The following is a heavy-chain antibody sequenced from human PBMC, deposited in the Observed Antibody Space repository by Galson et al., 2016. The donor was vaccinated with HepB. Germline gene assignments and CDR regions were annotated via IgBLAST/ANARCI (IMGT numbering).Heavy chain of an antibody. CDR2: IHTNTGNP. J-gene: IGHJ4*02. CDR3: ATSAGRGVYDY. CDR1: GYTFTTYA. Sequence: SVKVSCKASGYTFTTYAMNWVRQAPGQGLECMGWIHTNTGNPTYAQGFTGRFVFSLDTSVSTAYLQISGLKAEDTAVYYCATSAGRGVYDYWGQGTLVTVSS. D-gene: IGHD2-8*01. V-gene: IGHV7-4-1*02.